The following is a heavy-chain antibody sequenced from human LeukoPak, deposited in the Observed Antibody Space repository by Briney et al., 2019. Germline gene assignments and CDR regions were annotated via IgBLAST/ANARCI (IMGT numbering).Heavy chain of an antibody. D-gene: IGHD3-10*01. V-gene: IGHV5-51*01. CDR3: ARHSRQLTMFDY. Sequence: GESLKISCQISGYKFVSYWIGWVRQMPGKGLEWMGIIYPGDSDTRYSPSFQGQVTISADKSISTAYLQWSSLKASDTAMYYCARHSRQLTMFDYWGQGTLVTVSS. CDR1: GYKFVSYW. CDR2: IYPGDSDT. J-gene: IGHJ4*02.